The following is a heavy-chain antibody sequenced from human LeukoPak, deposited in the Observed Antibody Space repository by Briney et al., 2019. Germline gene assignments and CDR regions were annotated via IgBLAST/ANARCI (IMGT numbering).Heavy chain of an antibody. V-gene: IGHV1-69*13. J-gene: IGHJ4*02. Sequence: ASVKVSCKASGGTFSSYAISWVRQAPGQGLEWMGGIIPTFGTANYAQKFQGRVTITADESTSTAYMELSSLRSEDTAVYYCARVSCSGGSCYRDYFDYWGQGTLVTVSS. D-gene: IGHD2-15*01. CDR2: IIPTFGTA. CDR1: GGTFSSYA. CDR3: ARVSCSGGSCYRDYFDY.